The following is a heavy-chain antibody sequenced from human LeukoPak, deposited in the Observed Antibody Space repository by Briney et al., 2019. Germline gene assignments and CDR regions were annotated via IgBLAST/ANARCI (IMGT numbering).Heavy chain of an antibody. D-gene: IGHD3-3*01. V-gene: IGHV4-59*01. CDR3: ARGDFCSKSNCYLRPMDV. CDR1: GGSLSDYY. Sequence: SETLSLTCTVSGGSLSDYYWNWIRQPPGKGLEWIGYIYYSGSTTYNPSLKSRVTMSVDTAKNQFSLKLRSVTAADTAVYYCARGDFCSKSNCYLRPMDVWGKGTTVTVSS. CDR2: IYYSGST. J-gene: IGHJ6*03.